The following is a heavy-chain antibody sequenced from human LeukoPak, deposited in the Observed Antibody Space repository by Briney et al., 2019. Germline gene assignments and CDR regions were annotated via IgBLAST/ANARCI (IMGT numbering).Heavy chain of an antibody. Sequence: SGPMLVKPTQTLTLTCTLSGFSITTGGMAVGWIRQPPGKALEWLAVIYSNDDERYSSSLKTRLTVTKGTSKNQVVLKVTNMDPVDTATYSCALSTTTSSVITFDYWGQGILVTVSS. V-gene: IGHV2-5*01. J-gene: IGHJ4*02. CDR3: ALSTTTSSVITFDY. CDR1: GFSITTGGMA. CDR2: IYSNDDE. D-gene: IGHD3-22*01.